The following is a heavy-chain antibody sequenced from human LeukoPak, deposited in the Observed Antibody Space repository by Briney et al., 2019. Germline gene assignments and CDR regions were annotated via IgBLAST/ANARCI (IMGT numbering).Heavy chain of an antibody. D-gene: IGHD2-21*02. CDR2: ISYDGSNK. V-gene: IGHV3-30*03. CDR1: GFTVSSNY. Sequence: PGGSLRLSCAAPGFTVSSNYMSWVRQAPGKGLEWVAVISYDGSNKYYADSVKGRFTISRDNSKNTLYLQMNSLRAEDTAVYYCARSPGPHCGGDCYRFDYWGQGTLVTVSS. CDR3: ARSPGPHCGGDCYRFDY. J-gene: IGHJ4*02.